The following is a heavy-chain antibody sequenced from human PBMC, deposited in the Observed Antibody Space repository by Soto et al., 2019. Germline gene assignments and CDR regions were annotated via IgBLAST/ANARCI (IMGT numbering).Heavy chain of an antibody. CDR1: GYTYTVDY. Sequence: ASVKVSCKASGYTYTVDYNHWFGQEPRQGLESMGWINPNNGGTNYAQKFQGWVPMTRDTSIITAHMELSRLRSNDTVVEYCARDGALVYSYGSNYCYYGMDVWGQVPT. CDR3: ARDGALVYSYGSNYCYYGMDV. V-gene: IGHV1-2*04. D-gene: IGHD5-18*01. CDR2: INPNNGGT. J-gene: IGHJ6*02.